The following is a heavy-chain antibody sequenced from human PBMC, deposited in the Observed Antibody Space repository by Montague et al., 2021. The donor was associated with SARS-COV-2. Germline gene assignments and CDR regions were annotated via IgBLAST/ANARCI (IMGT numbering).Heavy chain of an antibody. CDR3: ARDRGQTYYDILTGRALSVDFANGMDV. Sequence: SETLSLTCTVSGGSVSSGSFYWSWIRQPPGKGLELIGYIYYSGSTXYNPSVKSRVTISVDTSKNQFSLKLSSVTAADTAVYYCARDRGQTYYDILTGRALSVDFANGMDVWGQGTTVTVSS. D-gene: IGHD3-9*01. CDR2: IYYSGST. V-gene: IGHV4-61*01. CDR1: GGSVSSGSFY. J-gene: IGHJ6*02.